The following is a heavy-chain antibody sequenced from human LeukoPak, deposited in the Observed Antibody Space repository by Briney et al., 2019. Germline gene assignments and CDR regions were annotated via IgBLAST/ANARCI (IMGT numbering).Heavy chain of an antibody. CDR3: ARAEINDYNRY. D-gene: IGHD4-11*01. V-gene: IGHV4-38-2*01. Sequence: SETLSLTCSVSGYSIRSGYQWGWIRQAPGKGLEWIGSINYSGRTYDNPSLKSRVTISIDTSKNQIFLKLRSTTAADTAHYYCARAEINDYNRYWGQGILVTVSS. J-gene: IGHJ4*02. CDR1: GYSIRSGYQ. CDR2: INYSGRT.